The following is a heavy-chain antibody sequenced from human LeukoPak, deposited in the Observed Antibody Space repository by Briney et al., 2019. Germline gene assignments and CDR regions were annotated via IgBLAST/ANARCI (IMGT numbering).Heavy chain of an antibody. CDR3: ARDPTVTTSFDY. J-gene: IGHJ4*02. D-gene: IGHD4-17*01. CDR1: GFTFSSYA. V-gene: IGHV3-23*01. Sequence: GGSLRLSCAASGFTFSSYAMSWVRQAPGKGLEWVSAISGSGGSTYYADSVKGRFTISRDNSKNTLYLQMNSLRAEDTAVYYCARDPTVTTSFDYWGQGTLVTVSS. CDR2: ISGSGGST.